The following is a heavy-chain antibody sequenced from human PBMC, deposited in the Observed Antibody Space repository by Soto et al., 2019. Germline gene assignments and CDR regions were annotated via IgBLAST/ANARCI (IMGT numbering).Heavy chain of an antibody. D-gene: IGHD3-22*01. J-gene: IGHJ4*02. CDR1: GFTFSKYA. Sequence: PGGSLRLSCSASGFTFSKYAMNWVRQAPGEGLEWVSSITGSGGTTYYADSVKGRFTISRDNSKNTLYLQMNSLRAEDTAVYYCEQDRDGGGYFGIIFDHWGQGTLVTVSS. CDR3: EQDRDGGGYFGIIFDH. CDR2: ITGSGGTT. V-gene: IGHV3-23*01.